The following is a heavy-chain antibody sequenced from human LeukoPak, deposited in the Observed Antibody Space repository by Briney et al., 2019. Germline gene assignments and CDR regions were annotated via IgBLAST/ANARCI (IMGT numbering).Heavy chain of an antibody. CDR2: IYHSGST. CDR1: GGSITSTNW. V-gene: IGHV4-4*02. CDR3: ARDPITETEPIDY. Sequence: PSETLSLTCGVSGGSITSTNWWTLVRQPPGKGLEGIAEIYHSGSTNYNPSMRSRVTISVDKSKNQLSLKLSSVTAADTAVYYCARDPITETEPIDYWGQGTLVTASS. D-gene: IGHD1-20*01. J-gene: IGHJ4*02.